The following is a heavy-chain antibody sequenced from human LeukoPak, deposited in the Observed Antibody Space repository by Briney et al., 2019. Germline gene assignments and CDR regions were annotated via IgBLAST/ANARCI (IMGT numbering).Heavy chain of an antibody. CDR1: GFIFSDFS. Sequence: GGSLRLSSAASGFIFSDFSISWVRQAPGKGLEWVSCISSSSSDIYYADSVKGRFTVSRDNAKNSLHLQMNSLRAEDTAVYYCARVHGGYPFDYWGQGTLVTVSS. J-gene: IGHJ4*02. CDR3: ARVHGGYPFDY. CDR2: ISSSSSDI. V-gene: IGHV3-21*01. D-gene: IGHD3-22*01.